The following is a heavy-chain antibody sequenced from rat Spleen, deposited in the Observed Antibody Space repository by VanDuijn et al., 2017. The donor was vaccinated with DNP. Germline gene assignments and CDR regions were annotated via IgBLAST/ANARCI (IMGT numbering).Heavy chain of an antibody. CDR2: INKDSSTI. CDR1: GFNFNDYW. CDR3: VREAVGVDY. Sequence: EVKLVESGGGLVQPGRSLKLSCAASGFNFNDYWMGWVRQAPGKGLEWNGEINKDSSTINYSPSLKDKFTISRDNAQNTLYLQLSKLGSEDTGIYYWVREAVGVDYWGQGVMVKGSS. D-gene: IGHD4-3*01. J-gene: IGHJ2*01. V-gene: IGHV4-2*01.